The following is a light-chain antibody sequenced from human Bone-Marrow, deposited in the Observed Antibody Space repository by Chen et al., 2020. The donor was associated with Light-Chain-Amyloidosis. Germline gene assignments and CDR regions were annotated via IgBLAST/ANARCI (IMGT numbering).Light chain of an antibody. Sequence: QSALTQPASVSGSPGQSITISCTGTSSDVGGYNYVSWYQQHLGKAPKLMIYDVSFRPSGVSNRFSDSKSGSTASLTISGLQADDEADYYCSSYTSSSTLVFGTGTKVTVL. CDR2: DVS. V-gene: IGLV2-14*01. J-gene: IGLJ1*01. CDR1: SSDVGGYNY. CDR3: SSYTSSSTLV.